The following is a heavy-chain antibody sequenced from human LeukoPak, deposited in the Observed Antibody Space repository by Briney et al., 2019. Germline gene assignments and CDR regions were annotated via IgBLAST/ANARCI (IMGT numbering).Heavy chain of an antibody. CDR2: ISGSGGST. V-gene: IGHV3-23*01. CDR3: AKDSVPVGYCSSTSCYFYFDY. D-gene: IGHD2-2*01. Sequence: GGSLRLSCAASGFTFSSYAMSWVRQAPAKGLEWVSAISGSGGSTYYADSVKGRFTISRDNSKYTLYLQMNSLRAEDTAVYYCAKDSVPVGYCSSTSCYFYFDYWGQGTLVTVSS. J-gene: IGHJ4*02. CDR1: GFTFSSYA.